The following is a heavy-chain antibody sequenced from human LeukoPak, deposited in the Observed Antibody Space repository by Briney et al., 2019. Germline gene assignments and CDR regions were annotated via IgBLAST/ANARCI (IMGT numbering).Heavy chain of an antibody. V-gene: IGHV3-21*01. J-gene: IGHJ3*02. CDR1: GFTFSSYS. Sequence: GGSLGLSCAASGFTFSSYSMNWVRQAPGKGLEWVSSISSSSSYIYYADSVKGRFTISRDNAKNSLYLQMNSLRAEDTAVYYCARDLYVAGSAFDIWGQGTMVTVSS. CDR2: ISSSSSYI. D-gene: IGHD6-19*01. CDR3: ARDLYVAGSAFDI.